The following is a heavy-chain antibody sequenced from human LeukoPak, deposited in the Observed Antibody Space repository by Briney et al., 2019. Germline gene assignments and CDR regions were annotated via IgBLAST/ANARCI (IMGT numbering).Heavy chain of an antibody. CDR1: DYSITNSW. CDR2: IFHRGIP. J-gene: IGHJ6*03. CDR3: ARVMGASWFFYLDV. D-gene: IGHD3-16*02. V-gene: IGHV4-4*02. Sequence: PSGTLSLTCAVSDYSITNSWWSWVRQSPGMRLEWIGQIFHRGIPNYNPSLKSRVTMSIDKSNNQLSLKMNSVTAADTAVYYCARVMGASWFFYLDVWGKGPRSPCP.